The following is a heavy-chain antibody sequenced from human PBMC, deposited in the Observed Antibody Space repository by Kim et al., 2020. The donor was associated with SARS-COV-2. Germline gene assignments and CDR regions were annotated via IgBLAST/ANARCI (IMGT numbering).Heavy chain of an antibody. D-gene: IGHD3-10*01. J-gene: IGHJ6*02. V-gene: IGHV3-33*01. Sequence: YPDSVKGRFTISSDNSQNPLYLQMNSRRAEDTAVYYCARLYYYGSGAGMDVWGQGTTVTVSS. CDR3: ARLYYYGSGAGMDV.